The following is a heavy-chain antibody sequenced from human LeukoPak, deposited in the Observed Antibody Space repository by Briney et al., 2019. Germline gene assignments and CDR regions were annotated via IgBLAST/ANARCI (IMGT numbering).Heavy chain of an antibody. D-gene: IGHD3-3*02. J-gene: IGHJ4*02. Sequence: SETLSLTCTVSGGSISSSSYYWGWIRQPPGKGLEWIGSIYYSGSTYYNPSLKSRVTISVDTSKNQFSLKLTSVAAADTAVYYCARAARRISAAHPSYFDYWGQGTLVTVSS. V-gene: IGHV4-39*07. CDR3: ARAARRISAAHPSYFDY. CDR2: IYYSGST. CDR1: GGSISSSSYY.